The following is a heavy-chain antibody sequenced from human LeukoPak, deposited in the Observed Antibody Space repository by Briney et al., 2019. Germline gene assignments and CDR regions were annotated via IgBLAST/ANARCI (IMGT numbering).Heavy chain of an antibody. CDR1: GYTFTDYY. V-gene: IGHV1-2*02. Sequence: ASVKVSCKASGYTFTDYYMHWVLQAPGQGPEWMGWINPNSGDTNSAQKFQGRVTLTRDTSITTAYMELSRLRFDDTAVYYCARDGSLDYWGQGTLVTVSS. CDR3: ARDGSLDY. J-gene: IGHJ4*02. CDR2: INPNSGDT. D-gene: IGHD3-10*01.